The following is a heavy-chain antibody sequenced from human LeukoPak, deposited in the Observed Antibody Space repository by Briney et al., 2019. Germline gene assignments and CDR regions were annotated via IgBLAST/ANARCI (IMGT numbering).Heavy chain of an antibody. D-gene: IGHD2-2*01. Sequence: GGSLRLSCAASGFTFSSYAMHWVRQAPGKGLEWVGRIKRKNDGGTTDYAAPVKGRFTISRDDSKNTVYLEMNSLKTEDTAVYYCTTDTHCSTIGCRGPNYYYGLDVWGQGTTVTVSS. CDR2: IKRKNDGGTT. V-gene: IGHV3-15*01. J-gene: IGHJ6*02. CDR3: TTDTHCSTIGCRGPNYYYGLDV. CDR1: GFTFSSYA.